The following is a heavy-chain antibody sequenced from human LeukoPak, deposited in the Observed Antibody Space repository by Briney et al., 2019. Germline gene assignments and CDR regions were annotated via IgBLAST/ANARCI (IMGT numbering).Heavy chain of an antibody. CDR2: IKQDGSEK. CDR3: ARTYGDYVDYYYGMDV. V-gene: IGHV3-7*01. J-gene: IGHJ6*02. CDR1: GFTFSGYW. Sequence: GGSLRLSCAASGFTFSGYWMSWVRQAPGKGLEWVANIKQDGSEKYYVDSVKGRFTISRDNAKNSLYLQMNSLRAEDTAVYYCARTYGDYVDYYYGMDVWGQGTTVTVSS. D-gene: IGHD4-17*01.